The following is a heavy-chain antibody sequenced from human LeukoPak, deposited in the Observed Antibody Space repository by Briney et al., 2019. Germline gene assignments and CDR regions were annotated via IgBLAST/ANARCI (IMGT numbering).Heavy chain of an antibody. D-gene: IGHD2-21*02. CDR1: GGSISTYY. CDR2: IYTSRST. V-gene: IGHV4-4*07. J-gene: IGHJ3*02. Sequence: SETLSLTCAVSGGSISTYYWSWIRQPAGKGLECIGRIYTSRSTNYNPSLKSRVTMSVDTSKNQFSLNLRSVTAADTAVYYCARLPGGDSSSVVAFDIWGQGTMVTVSS. CDR3: ARLPGGDSSSVVAFDI.